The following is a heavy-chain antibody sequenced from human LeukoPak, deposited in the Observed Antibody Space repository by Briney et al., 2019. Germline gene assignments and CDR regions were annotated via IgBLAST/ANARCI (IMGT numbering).Heavy chain of an antibody. J-gene: IGHJ6*02. Sequence: GASVKVSCKTSGYNFNSHHVHWVRQAPGQGLEWMGINFSHDGSTSNTQKFQGRVTMIRDTSTSTVYMELSSLRSEDTAVYYCARDSGNFRYDMDVWGQGTTVIVSS. CDR3: ARDSGNFRYDMDV. CDR2: NFSHDGST. V-gene: IGHV1-46*02. CDR1: GYNFNSHH. D-gene: IGHD3-10*01.